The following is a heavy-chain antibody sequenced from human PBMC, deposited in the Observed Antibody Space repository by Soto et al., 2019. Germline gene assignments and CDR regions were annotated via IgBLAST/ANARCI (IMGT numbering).Heavy chain of an antibody. V-gene: IGHV4-30-2*01. CDR3: ARERYSGYGFFDY. D-gene: IGHD5-12*01. CDR1: GGSISSGGYS. CDR2: IYHSGST. Sequence: SETLSLTCAVSGGSISSGGYSWSWIRQPPGKGLEWIGYIYHSGSTYYNPSLKSRVTISVDRSKNQFSLKLSSVTAADTAVYYCARERYSGYGFFDYWGQGTLVTVPS. J-gene: IGHJ4*02.